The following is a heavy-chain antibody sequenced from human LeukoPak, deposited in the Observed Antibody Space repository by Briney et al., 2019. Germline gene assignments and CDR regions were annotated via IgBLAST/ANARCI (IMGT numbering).Heavy chain of an antibody. V-gene: IGHV4-34*01. Sequence: SETLSLTCAVYGGSFSGYYWSWIRQPPGKGLEWIGEINHSGSTNYNPSLKSRVTISVDTSKNQFSLKLSSVTAADTAVYYCATPDRAYYYDSSGYHSNDASDIWGQGTMVTVSS. CDR3: ATPDRAYYYDSSGYHSNDASDI. CDR1: GGSFSGYY. D-gene: IGHD3-22*01. CDR2: INHSGST. J-gene: IGHJ3*02.